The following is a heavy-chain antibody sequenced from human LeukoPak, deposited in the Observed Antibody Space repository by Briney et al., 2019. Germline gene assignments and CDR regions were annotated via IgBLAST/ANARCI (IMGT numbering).Heavy chain of an antibody. CDR3: ARVPRGNYYFDY. J-gene: IGHJ4*02. CDR1: GYTFTGYY. V-gene: IGHV1-2*02. D-gene: IGHD1-7*01. Sequence: ASVKVSCKASGYTFTGYYMHWVRQAPGQGLEWMGWINPNNGGTNYAQKFQGRVTMTRDTSISSAYMELSRLRSDDTAVYYCARVPRGNYYFDYWGREPWSPSPQ. CDR2: INPNNGGT.